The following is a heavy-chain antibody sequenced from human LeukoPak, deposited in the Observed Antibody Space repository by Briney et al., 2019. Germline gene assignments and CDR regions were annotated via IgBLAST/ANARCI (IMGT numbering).Heavy chain of an antibody. D-gene: IGHD1-7*01. CDR2: ISGRGGST. CDR3: AKVGGYNWNYVA. V-gene: IGHV3-23*01. CDR1: GFTFSSYA. Sequence: PGGSLRLSCAASGFTFSSYAMSWVRQAPGKGLEWVSGISGRGGSTYYADSVEGRLTISRDNSKNTLYLQMNSLRAEDTAVYYCAKVGGYNWNYVAWGQGTLVTVSS. J-gene: IGHJ5*02.